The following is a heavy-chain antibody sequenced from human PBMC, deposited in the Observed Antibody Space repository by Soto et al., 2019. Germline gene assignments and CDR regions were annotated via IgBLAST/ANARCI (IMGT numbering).Heavy chain of an antibody. CDR2: FDLEERKY. D-gene: IGHD4-17*01. CDR1: GSSRIDTP. Sequence: QVQLVQSGAQVKRPGASVMVSCKVYGSSRIDTPIHWVRQIPGKGLEWMGGFDLEERKYIYAQKIQGRVTMTDESSTVTVFMDLGSLGSEDTAVYYCATQKSDYAFDYWGQGTLVTVSS. J-gene: IGHJ4*02. CDR3: ATQKSDYAFDY. V-gene: IGHV1-24*01.